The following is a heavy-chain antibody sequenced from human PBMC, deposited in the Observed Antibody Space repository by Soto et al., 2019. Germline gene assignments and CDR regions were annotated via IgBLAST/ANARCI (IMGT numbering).Heavy chain of an antibody. V-gene: IGHV1-3*04. CDR1: GFTLTSSA. D-gene: IGHD2-15*01. Sequence: QVQLVQSGAEVKKPGASVQVSCKVSGFTLTSSAVHWVRQAPGQGLEWMGWINIGNGNTRYPQKFQGTVTITRDTSASTVYMDLSSLRSEDTAGYYCARQGGSSYWDVEPRLDYWGQGTLVTVSS. CDR2: INIGNGNT. CDR3: ARQGGSSYWDVEPRLDY. J-gene: IGHJ4*02.